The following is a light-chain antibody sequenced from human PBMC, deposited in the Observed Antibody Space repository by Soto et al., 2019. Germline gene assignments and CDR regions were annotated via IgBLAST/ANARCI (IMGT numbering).Light chain of an antibody. CDR3: QQYNNWPPYT. J-gene: IGKJ2*01. Sequence: EIVMTQSPATLSVSPGERATLSCRASQSVSSNLPWYQQKPGQAPRLLIYGASTMATGIPARFSGSGSGTEFFLTISSLQSEDFAVYYWQQYNNWPPYTFGQGTKRESK. CDR1: QSVSSN. CDR2: GAS. V-gene: IGKV3-15*01.